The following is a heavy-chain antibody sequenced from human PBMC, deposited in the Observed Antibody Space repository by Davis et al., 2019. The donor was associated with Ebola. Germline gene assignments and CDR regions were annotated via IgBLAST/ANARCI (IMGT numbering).Heavy chain of an antibody. CDR1: GYTLVSYY. CDR3: VRLRAYYYDSTDYYYGMDV. Sequence: AASVKVSCKASGYTLVSYYAHWVRQAPGQGLEWMGIINPSGGTTTYAQKFQGRVTMTRDTSTNTLYMELSSLTSGDTAVYYCVRLRAYYYDSTDYYYGMDVWGQGTTVTVSS. D-gene: IGHD3-22*01. V-gene: IGHV1-46*01. CDR2: INPSGGTT. J-gene: IGHJ6*02.